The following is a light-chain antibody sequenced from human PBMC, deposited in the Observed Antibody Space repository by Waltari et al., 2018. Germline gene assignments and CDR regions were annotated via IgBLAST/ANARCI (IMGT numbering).Light chain of an antibody. Sequence: QTVVTQEPSLSVSPGGTVTLTCALSSGSVSTTSYATWYRQTPGQSPRTLVYKITTRSSGVPDRFSGSMLGNKAALTITGAQAEDECDYYCALYMGSGIWVFGGGTKLTVL. CDR1: SGSVSTTSY. J-gene: IGLJ3*02. CDR2: KIT. CDR3: ALYMGSGIWV. V-gene: IGLV8-61*01.